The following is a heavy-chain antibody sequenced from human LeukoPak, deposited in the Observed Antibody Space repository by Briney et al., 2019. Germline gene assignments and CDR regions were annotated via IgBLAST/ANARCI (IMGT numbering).Heavy chain of an antibody. Sequence: SETLSLTCTVSGGSIRSSDYFWGWIRQSPGRGLEWIVAIYFSGTTYYNPSLKSRVTISVDTSKNHFSLKLSSVTAADTAIYYCARETRNYYDSSGYYSFDYWGRGTLVTVSS. CDR2: IYFSGTT. CDR1: GGSIRSSDYF. V-gene: IGHV4-39*02. J-gene: IGHJ4*02. D-gene: IGHD3-22*01. CDR3: ARETRNYYDSSGYYSFDY.